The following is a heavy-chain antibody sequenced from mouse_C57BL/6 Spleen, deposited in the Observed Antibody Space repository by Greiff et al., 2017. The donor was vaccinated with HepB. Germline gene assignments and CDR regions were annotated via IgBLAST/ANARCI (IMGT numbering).Heavy chain of an antibody. V-gene: IGHV5-4*01. CDR2: ISDGGSYT. D-gene: IGHD1-1*01. J-gene: IGHJ3*01. CDR3: ARDYYGSRAWFAY. CDR1: GFTFSSYA. Sequence: EVQLVESGGGLVKPGGSLKLSCAASGFTFSSYAMSWVRQTPEKRLEWVATISDGGSYTYYPDNVKGRFTISRDNAKTNLYLQMSHLKSEDTAMYYCARDYYGSRAWFAYWGQGTLVTVSA.